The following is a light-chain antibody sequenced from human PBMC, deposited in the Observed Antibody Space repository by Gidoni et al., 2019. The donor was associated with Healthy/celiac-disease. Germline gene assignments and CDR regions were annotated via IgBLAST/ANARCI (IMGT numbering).Light chain of an antibody. CDR1: QSLLHSNGYNY. CDR3: MQALQTPPLT. V-gene: IGKV2-28*01. J-gene: IGKJ4*01. CDR2: LGS. Sequence: DIVMTQSPLSLPVTPGEPASISCRSSQSLLHSNGYNYLDWYLQKPGQSPQLLIYLGSNRASGVPDRFSGSGSGTDFTLKISRVEAEDVGVYYCMQALQTPPLTXGGGTKVEIK.